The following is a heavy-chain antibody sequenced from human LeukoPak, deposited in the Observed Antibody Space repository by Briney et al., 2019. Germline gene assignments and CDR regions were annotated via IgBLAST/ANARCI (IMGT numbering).Heavy chain of an antibody. J-gene: IGHJ3*02. Sequence: GGSLRLSCAASGFTVSSNCMSWVRQAPGKGLEWVSIIYSGGSTFYSDSVKGRFTISRDNSKNTLYLQMNSLRAEDTAVYYCARGGSYLSAFDIWGQGTMVTVSS. CDR3: ARGGSYLSAFDI. CDR2: IYSGGST. CDR1: GFTVSSNC. D-gene: IGHD1-26*01. V-gene: IGHV3-53*01.